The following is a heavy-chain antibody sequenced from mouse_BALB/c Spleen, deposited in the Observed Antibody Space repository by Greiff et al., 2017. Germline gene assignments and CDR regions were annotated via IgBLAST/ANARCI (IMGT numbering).Heavy chain of an antibody. Sequence: EVQGVESGGGLVKPGGSLKLSCAASGFTFSDYYMYWVRQTPEKRLEWVATISDGGSYTYYPDSVKGRFTISRDNAKNNLYLQMSSLKSEDTAMYYCARGTMITTAPAYWGQGTLVTVSA. CDR2: ISDGGSYT. J-gene: IGHJ3*01. CDR1: GFTFSDYY. V-gene: IGHV5-4*02. D-gene: IGHD2-4*01. CDR3: ARGTMITTAPAY.